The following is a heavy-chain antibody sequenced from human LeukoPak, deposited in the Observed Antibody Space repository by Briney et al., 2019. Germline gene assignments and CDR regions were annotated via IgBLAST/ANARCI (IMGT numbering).Heavy chain of an antibody. V-gene: IGHV1-18*01. CDR2: ITGNNGNT. CDR3: ARDQRNSGSYRFEY. D-gene: IGHD1-26*01. J-gene: IGHJ4*02. CDR1: GYSSSGYG. Sequence: GASVKVSCKTSGYSSSGYGISWVRQAPGQGLEWMGWITGNNGNTNYAPSLQGRVIMTKDTSTNTAYMELTSLRSDDTAVYYCARDQRNSGSYRFEYWGQGTLVTVSS.